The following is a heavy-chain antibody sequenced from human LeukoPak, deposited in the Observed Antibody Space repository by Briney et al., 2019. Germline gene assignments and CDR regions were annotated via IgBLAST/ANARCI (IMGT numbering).Heavy chain of an antibody. V-gene: IGHV4-31*03. J-gene: IGHJ3*02. D-gene: IGHD3-22*01. CDR1: GGSISSGGYY. CDR3: AGAGSSGYLDAFDI. Sequence: SSETLSLTCTVSGGSISSGGYYWSWIRQHPGKGLEWIGYIYYSGSTYYNPSLKSRVTISVDTSKNQFSLKMSSVTAADTAVYYCAGAGSSGYLDAFDIWGQGTRVTVSS. CDR2: IYYSGST.